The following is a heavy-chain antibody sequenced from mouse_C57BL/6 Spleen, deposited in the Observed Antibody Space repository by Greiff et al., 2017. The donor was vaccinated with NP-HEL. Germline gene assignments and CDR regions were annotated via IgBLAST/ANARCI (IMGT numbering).Heavy chain of an antibody. CDR1: GYTFTDYY. Sequence: EVQLQQSGPELVKPGASVKISCKASGYTFTDYYMNWVKQSHGKSLEWIGDINPNNGGTSYNQKFKGKATLTVDKSSSTAYMELRSLTSEDYAVYYCARKSTTADGAMDYWGQGTSVTVSS. CDR3: ARKSTTADGAMDY. V-gene: IGHV1-26*01. J-gene: IGHJ4*01. D-gene: IGHD1-2*01. CDR2: INPNNGGT.